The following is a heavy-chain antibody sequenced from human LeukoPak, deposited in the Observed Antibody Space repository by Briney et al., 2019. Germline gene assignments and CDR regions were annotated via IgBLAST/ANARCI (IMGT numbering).Heavy chain of an antibody. V-gene: IGHV1-8*02. CDR2: MNPNSGNT. CDR1: GYTFTSYY. Sequence: ASVKVSCKASGYTFTSYYMHWVRQAPGQGLEWMGWMNPNSGNTGYAQKFQGRVTMTRNTSISTAYMELSSLRSEDTAVYYCARGIYESWGQGTLVTVSS. D-gene: IGHD3-3*01. CDR3: ARGIYES. J-gene: IGHJ5*02.